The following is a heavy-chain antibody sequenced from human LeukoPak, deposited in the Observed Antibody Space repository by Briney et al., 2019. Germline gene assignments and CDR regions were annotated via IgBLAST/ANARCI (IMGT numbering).Heavy chain of an antibody. V-gene: IGHV3-33*01. CDR2: IWYDGSNT. Sequence: GGSLRLSCTASGFTFGDYALSWVRQAPGKGLEWVALIWYDGSNTYYADSVKGRFTISRENSNNTLYLQMNRLRAEDTAVYYCARDQQRFCSGGTCYLGFEYWGQGILVTVSS. CDR3: ARDQQRFCSGGTCYLGFEY. CDR1: GFTFGDYA. D-gene: IGHD2-15*01. J-gene: IGHJ4*02.